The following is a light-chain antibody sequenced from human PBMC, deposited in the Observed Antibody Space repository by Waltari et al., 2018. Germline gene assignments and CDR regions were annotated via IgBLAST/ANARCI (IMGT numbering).Light chain of an antibody. V-gene: IGLV2-14*03. Sequence: QSALTQPASVSGSPGQSITISCTVTSSDVGGYNFVSWYQQYPGKAPKLVIYDVSARPSGASDRFSGSKSGNTASLVISGLQPEDEADYYCSSYTATRHYVFGTGTKVTVL. CDR1: SSDVGGYNF. CDR3: SSYTATRHYV. CDR2: DVS. J-gene: IGLJ1*01.